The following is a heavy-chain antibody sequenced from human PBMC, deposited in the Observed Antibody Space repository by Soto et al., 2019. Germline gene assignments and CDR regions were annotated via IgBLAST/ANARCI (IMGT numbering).Heavy chain of an antibody. CDR1: GGSISSGSYY. J-gene: IGHJ6*02. Sequence: QVQLQESGPGLMKPSQTLSLTCTVSGGSISSGSYYWTWIRQHPGKGLEWIGSIYYIGSTHYNPSLKSRVTISVDTSKKQFSLNLRSVTAADTAVYYCARAVRSVSIFGVLITDMDVWGQGTTVTVSS. CDR3: ARAVRSVSIFGVLITDMDV. V-gene: IGHV4-31*03. CDR2: IYYIGST. D-gene: IGHD3-3*01.